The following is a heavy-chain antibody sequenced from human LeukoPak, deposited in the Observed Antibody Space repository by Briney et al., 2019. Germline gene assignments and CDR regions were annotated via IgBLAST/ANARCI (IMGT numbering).Heavy chain of an antibody. CDR2: IRYDGSNE. CDR1: GFTFSSYG. Sequence: PGGSLRLSCAASGFTFSSYGMHWVRQAPGKGLEWVSFIRYDGSNEYYADSVRGRFTISRDNSKNTLYLQMNSLRAEDTAVYYCAKDTLAGGVRGTIYYYYMDVWGKGTTVTISS. CDR3: AKDTLAGGVRGTIYYYYMDV. V-gene: IGHV3-30*02. D-gene: IGHD3-10*01. J-gene: IGHJ6*03.